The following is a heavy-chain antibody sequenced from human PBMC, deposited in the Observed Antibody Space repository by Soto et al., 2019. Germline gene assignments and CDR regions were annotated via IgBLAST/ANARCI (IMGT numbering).Heavy chain of an antibody. Sequence: LCGGSISSGDYYWSWIRQPPGKGLEWIGYIYYSGSTYYNPSLKSRVTISVDTSKNQFSLKLSSVTAADTAVYYCARASRLIVAFDIWGQGTMVTVSS. CDR2: IYYSGST. D-gene: IGHD3-16*02. J-gene: IGHJ3*02. CDR3: ARASRLIVAFDI. CDR1: GGSISSGDYY. V-gene: IGHV4-30-4*01.